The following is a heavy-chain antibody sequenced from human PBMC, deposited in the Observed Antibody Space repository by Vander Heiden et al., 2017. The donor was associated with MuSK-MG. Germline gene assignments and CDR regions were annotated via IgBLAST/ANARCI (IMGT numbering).Heavy chain of an antibody. CDR2: IYSGGST. CDR3: ARGDGIDSSGWYY. Sequence: EVPLVDSGGGLVQRGGSLRLSCAASGFTVSSNYMSLVRQAPGKGLEWVSVIYSGGSTYYAGSVKGRFSISRDNSKNTLYLQMNSLRAEETAVYYCARGDGIDSSGWYYWGQGTLVTVSS. CDR1: GFTVSSNY. V-gene: IGHV3-66*01. D-gene: IGHD6-19*01. J-gene: IGHJ4*02.